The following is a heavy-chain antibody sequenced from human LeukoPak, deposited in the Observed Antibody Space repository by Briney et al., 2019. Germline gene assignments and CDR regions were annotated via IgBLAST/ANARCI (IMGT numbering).Heavy chain of an antibody. J-gene: IGHJ4*02. Sequence: GSLRLSCAASGFTFSSYGMNWVRQAPGKGLEWVSYISRSTIYFADSVKGRFTVSRDNAKNSLYLQMNSLRAEDTAVYYCARGAYNSSPDYWGQGTLVTVSS. CDR1: GFTFSSYG. V-gene: IGHV3-48*01. CDR3: ARGAYNSSPDY. CDR2: ISRSTI. D-gene: IGHD6-13*01.